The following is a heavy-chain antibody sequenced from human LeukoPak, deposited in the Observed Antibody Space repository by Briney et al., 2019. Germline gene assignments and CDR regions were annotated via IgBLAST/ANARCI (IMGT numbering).Heavy chain of an antibody. CDR1: GYSFTSYW. J-gene: IGHJ4*02. CDR3: ARLTGYCSGGSCYLLY. Sequence: GESLKISCKGSGYSFTSYWIGWVRQMPGKGLEWMVIIYPGDSDTRYSPSFQGQVTISADKSISTAYLQWSSLKASDTAMYYCARLTGYCSGGSCYLLYWGQGTLVTVSS. V-gene: IGHV5-51*01. D-gene: IGHD2-15*01. CDR2: IYPGDSDT.